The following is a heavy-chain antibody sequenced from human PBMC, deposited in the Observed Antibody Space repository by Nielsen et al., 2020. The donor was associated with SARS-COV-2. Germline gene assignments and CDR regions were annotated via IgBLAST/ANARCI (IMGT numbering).Heavy chain of an antibody. V-gene: IGHV3-21*01. CDR3: ARESGDFWSGYSGFDY. J-gene: IGHJ4*02. Sequence: GESLKIFCAASGFTFSSYSMNWVRQAPGKGLEWVSSISSSSSYIYYADSVKGRFTISRDNAKNSLYLQMNSLRAEDTAVYYCARESGDFWSGYSGFDYWGQGTLVTVSS. CDR2: ISSSSSYI. D-gene: IGHD3-3*01. CDR1: GFTFSSYS.